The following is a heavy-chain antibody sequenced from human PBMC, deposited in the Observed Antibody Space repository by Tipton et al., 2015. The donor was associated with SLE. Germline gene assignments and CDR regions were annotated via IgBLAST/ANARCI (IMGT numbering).Heavy chain of an antibody. CDR1: GGSISSYY. CDR2: IYYSGST. D-gene: IGHD1-26*01. V-gene: IGHV4-59*01. Sequence: TLSLTFTVSGGSISSYYWSWIRQPPGKGLEWIGYIYYSGSTNYNPSLKSRVTISVDTSKNQFSLKLSSVTAADTAVYYCAREVVGADDAFDIWGQGTLVTVSS. J-gene: IGHJ3*02. CDR3: AREVVGADDAFDI.